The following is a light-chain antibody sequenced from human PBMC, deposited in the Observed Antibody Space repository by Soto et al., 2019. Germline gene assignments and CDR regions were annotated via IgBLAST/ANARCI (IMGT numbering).Light chain of an antibody. CDR3: QQYGGSHPVT. CDR2: GAS. Sequence: EIVLTQSPGTLSLSPGDGATLSCRASRSVSSTYLAWYQQRPGQAPRLLIYGASTRARGIPDRFSGTGSGTDFSLTISRLEPEDFAVYFCQQYGGSHPVTFGQGTRLEIK. J-gene: IGKJ5*01. CDR1: RSVSSTY. V-gene: IGKV3-20*01.